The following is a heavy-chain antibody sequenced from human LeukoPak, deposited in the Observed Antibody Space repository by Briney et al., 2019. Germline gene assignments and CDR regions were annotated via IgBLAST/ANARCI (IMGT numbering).Heavy chain of an antibody. J-gene: IGHJ5*02. D-gene: IGHD6-19*01. Sequence: NASETLSLTCTVSGGSISSYYWSWIRQPPGKGLEWIGYIYYSGSTNYNPSLKSRVTISVDTSKNQFSLKLSSVTAADTAVYYCARSMQWLVLKNWFDPWGQGTLVTVSS. CDR3: ARSMQWLVLKNWFDP. CDR1: GGSISSYY. V-gene: IGHV4-59*08. CDR2: IYYSGST.